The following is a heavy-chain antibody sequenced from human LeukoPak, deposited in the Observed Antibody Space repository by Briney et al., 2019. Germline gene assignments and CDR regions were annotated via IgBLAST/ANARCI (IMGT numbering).Heavy chain of an antibody. J-gene: IGHJ4*02. CDR1: GFTFGDYG. CDR3: TRGRSSWYSDY. Sequence: GGSLRLSCTASGFTFGDYGMSWVRQAPGKGLEWVGFIRSKAYGGRTEYAASVKGRFTISRTDSKSIAYLQMNSLKTEDTAVYYCTRGRSSWYSDYWGQGTLVTVSS. CDR2: IRSKAYGGRT. D-gene: IGHD6-13*01. V-gene: IGHV3-49*04.